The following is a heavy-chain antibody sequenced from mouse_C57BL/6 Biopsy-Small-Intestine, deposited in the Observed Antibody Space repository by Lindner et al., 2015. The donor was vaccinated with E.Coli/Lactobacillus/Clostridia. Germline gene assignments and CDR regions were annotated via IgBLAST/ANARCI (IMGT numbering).Heavy chain of an antibody. Sequence: VQLQESGGGLVKSGGSLKLSRAASGFTFSDYGMHWVRQAPEKGLEWVAYISSGSSTIYYADTVKGRFTISRDNAKNTLFLQMTSLRSEDTAMYYCARPGGYYAWFAYWGQGTLVTVSA. CDR3: ARPGGYYAWFAY. CDR2: ISSGSSTI. V-gene: IGHV5-17*01. J-gene: IGHJ3*01. D-gene: IGHD2-3*01. CDR1: GFTFSDYG.